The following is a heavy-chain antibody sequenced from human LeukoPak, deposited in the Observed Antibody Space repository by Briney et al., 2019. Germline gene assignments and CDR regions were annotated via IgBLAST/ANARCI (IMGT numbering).Heavy chain of an antibody. CDR3: ALSGVYCSSTSCSQFHY. V-gene: IGHV4-34*01. J-gene: IGHJ4*02. CDR1: GGSFSGYY. Sequence: PSETLSLTCAVYGGSFSGYYWSWIRQPPGKGLEWIGEINHSGSTNYNPSLKSRVTISVDTSKNQFSLKLSSVTAADTAVYYCALSGVYCSSTSCSQFHYCGQGTLVTVSS. D-gene: IGHD2-2*01. CDR2: INHSGST.